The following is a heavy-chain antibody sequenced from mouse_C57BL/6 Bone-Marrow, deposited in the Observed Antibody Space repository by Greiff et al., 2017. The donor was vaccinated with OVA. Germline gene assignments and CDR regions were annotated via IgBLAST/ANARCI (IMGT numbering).Heavy chain of an antibody. CDR3: ARGGAYGSSLYYFDY. CDR1: GYTFTGYW. V-gene: IGHV1-69*01. J-gene: IGHJ2*01. CDR2: IDPSDSYT. D-gene: IGHD1-1*01. Sequence: QVQLQQPGAELVMPGVSVRRSGKAPGYTFTGYWWPWVKRRPGQGLEWVGEIDPSDSYTNYNQKFQGKSTLTVDKSSSTAYMQLSSLTSEDSAVYYCARGGAYGSSLYYFDYWGQGTTLTVSS.